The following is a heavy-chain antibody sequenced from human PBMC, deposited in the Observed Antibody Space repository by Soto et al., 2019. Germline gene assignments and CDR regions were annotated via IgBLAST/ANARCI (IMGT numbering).Heavy chain of an antibody. V-gene: IGHV4-59*01. D-gene: IGHD4-17*01. J-gene: IGHJ5*02. CDR1: GGSISSYY. CDR3: ARAMTTVNWFDP. Sequence: SETLSLTCTVSGGSISSYYWSWIRQPPGKGLEWIGYIHYSGSTNYNPSLKSRVTISVDTSKNQFSLKLSSVTAADTAVYYCARAMTTVNWFDPWGQGTLVTVSS. CDR2: IHYSGST.